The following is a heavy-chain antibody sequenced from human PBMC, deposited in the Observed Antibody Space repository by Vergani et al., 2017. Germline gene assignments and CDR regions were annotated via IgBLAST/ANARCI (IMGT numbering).Heavy chain of an antibody. CDR3: ARGHYYDSSGYFSDAFDI. D-gene: IGHD3-22*01. J-gene: IGHJ3*02. Sequence: EVQLVETGGGLIQPGGSLRLSCAASGFTVSSNYMSWVRQAPGKGLEWVSVIYSGGSTYYADSVKGRFTISRENAKNSLYLQMNSLRAGDTAVYYCARGHYYDSSGYFSDAFDIWGQGTMVTVSS. CDR2: IYSGGST. CDR1: GFTVSSNY. V-gene: IGHV3-53*02.